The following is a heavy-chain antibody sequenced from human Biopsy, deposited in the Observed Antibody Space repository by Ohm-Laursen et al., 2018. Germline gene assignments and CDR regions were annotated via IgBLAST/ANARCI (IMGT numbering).Heavy chain of an antibody. Sequence: PSQTLSLTCTVPGDSVTKYYWSWIRQPPGKGLEWIGHIYYSVMTNYNPSLQSRVSISVDTSRNQVSLTLSSVTAADTAVYYCARDSGILNYGNFKYYHYYGMDVWGQGTKVTVSS. CDR2: IYYSVMT. V-gene: IGHV4-59*02. CDR1: GDSVTKYY. J-gene: IGHJ6*02. D-gene: IGHD4-11*01. CDR3: ARDSGILNYGNFKYYHYYGMDV.